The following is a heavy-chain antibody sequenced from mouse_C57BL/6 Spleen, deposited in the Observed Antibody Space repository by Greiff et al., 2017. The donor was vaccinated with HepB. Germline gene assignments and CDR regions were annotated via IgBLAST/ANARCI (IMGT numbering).Heavy chain of an antibody. V-gene: IGHV5-4*03. Sequence: EVKVEESGGGLVKPGGSLKLSCAASGFTFSSYAMSWVRQTPEKRLEWVGTISDGGSYTYYPDNVKGRFTFSRDNAKNNLYLQMSHLKSEDTAMYYCARYRGSNSYYFDYWGQGTTLTVSS. D-gene: IGHD2-5*01. CDR2: ISDGGSYT. J-gene: IGHJ2*01. CDR3: ARYRGSNSYYFDY. CDR1: GFTFSSYA.